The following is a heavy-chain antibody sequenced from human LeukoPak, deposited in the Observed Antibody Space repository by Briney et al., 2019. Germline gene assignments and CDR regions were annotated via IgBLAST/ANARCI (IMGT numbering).Heavy chain of an antibody. CDR3: ARDGDYYDSSGYYRFDY. CDR2: IIPIFGTA. J-gene: IGHJ4*02. CDR1: GGTFSSYA. V-gene: IGHV1-69*01. Sequence: ASVKVSCKASGGTFSSYAISWVRQAPGRGLEWMGGIIPIFGTANYAQKFQGRVTITADESTSTAYMELSSLRSEDTAVYYCARDGDYYDSSGYYRFDYWGQGTLVTVSS. D-gene: IGHD3-22*01.